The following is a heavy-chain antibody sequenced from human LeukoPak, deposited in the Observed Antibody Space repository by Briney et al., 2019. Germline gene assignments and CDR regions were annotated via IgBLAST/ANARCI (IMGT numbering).Heavy chain of an antibody. CDR2: ISWNSGSI. J-gene: IGHJ6*02. CDR3: VRTGGNYYYGMDV. CDR1: GFTFDDYA. V-gene: IGHV3-9*01. D-gene: IGHD1-26*01. Sequence: GGSLRLSCAASGFTFDDYAMHWVRQTPGKGLEWVSGISWNSGSIGYADSVEGRFTISRDNAKNSLYLQMNSLRAEDTALYYCVRTGGNYYYGMDVWGQGTTVTVSS.